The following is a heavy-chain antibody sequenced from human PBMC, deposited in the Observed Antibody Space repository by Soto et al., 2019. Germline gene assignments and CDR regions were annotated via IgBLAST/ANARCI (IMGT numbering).Heavy chain of an antibody. Sequence: QVQLVQSGAEVKKPGASVKVSCKASGYTFTSYDFNWVRQATGRGLEWMGWMNPNSGNTGYAQKFQGRVTMTRNTSISTAYMELSSLRSEATAVYYCARDVGGWYGFYGMDVWGQGTTVTVSS. J-gene: IGHJ6*02. CDR3: ARDVGGWYGFYGMDV. CDR1: GYTFTSYD. CDR2: MNPNSGNT. D-gene: IGHD6-19*01. V-gene: IGHV1-8*01.